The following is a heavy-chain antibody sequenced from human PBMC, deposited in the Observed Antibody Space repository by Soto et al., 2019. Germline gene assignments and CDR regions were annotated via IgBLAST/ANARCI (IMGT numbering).Heavy chain of an antibody. V-gene: IGHV4-31*03. D-gene: IGHD2-2*01. CDR2: IYYSGST. CDR3: ARGGYCSSTSCYL. CDR1: DGSISSGRYY. Sequence: SETLSLTVTVSDGSISSGRYYWSWIRQHPGKGLEWIGYIYYSGSTYYNPSLKSRVTISVDTTKNQFSLKLSSVTAADTAVYYCARGGYCSSTSCYLWGQGTLVTVSS. J-gene: IGHJ4*02.